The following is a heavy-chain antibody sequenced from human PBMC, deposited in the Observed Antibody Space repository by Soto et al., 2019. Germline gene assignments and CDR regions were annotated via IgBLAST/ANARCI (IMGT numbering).Heavy chain of an antibody. V-gene: IGHV1-46*01. CDR1: GYTITNYY. J-gene: IGHJ4*02. CDR2: INPGGGTT. CDR3: ARDADFWSGPDY. D-gene: IGHD3-3*01. Sequence: QVQLVQSGAEVKKPGASVKVSCKASGYTITNYYVHWVRQAPGQGLEWMGMINPGGGTTTYAQKFQGRLTMTRDTSASTVYMELSSLRSEDTAVYYCARDADFWSGPDYWGQGTLVTVSS.